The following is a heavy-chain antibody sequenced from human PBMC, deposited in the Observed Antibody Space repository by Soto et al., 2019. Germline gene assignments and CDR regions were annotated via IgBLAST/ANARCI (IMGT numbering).Heavy chain of an antibody. CDR3: ARGDFDSSANYYAGWFDP. CDR2: INPNSGGT. D-gene: IGHD3-22*01. CDR1: GYTFTAYY. V-gene: IGHV1-2*02. Sequence: ASLKVSCKASGYTFTAYYMHWLRQAPGQGLEWMGWINPNSGGTKYAQKFQGRVTMTSDTSISTAYMELSRLGSDDTAVYYCARGDFDSSANYYAGWFDPWGQGTLVTVSS. J-gene: IGHJ5*02.